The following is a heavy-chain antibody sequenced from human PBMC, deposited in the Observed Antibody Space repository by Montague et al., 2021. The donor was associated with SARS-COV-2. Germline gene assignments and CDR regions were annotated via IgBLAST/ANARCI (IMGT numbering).Heavy chain of an antibody. Sequence: SLRLSCAASGFTFSSYAMHWVRQAPGKGLEWVAGISYDGSNKYYADSVKGRFTISRDNSKNTLYLQMNSLRAEDTAVYYCARDLGVLAFDIWGQGTMVTVSS. V-gene: IGHV3-30*04. CDR3: ARDLGVLAFDI. D-gene: IGHD3-16*01. J-gene: IGHJ3*02. CDR2: ISYDGSNK. CDR1: GFTFSSYA.